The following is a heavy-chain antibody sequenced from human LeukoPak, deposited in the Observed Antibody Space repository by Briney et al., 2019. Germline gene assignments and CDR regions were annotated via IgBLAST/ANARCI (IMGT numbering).Heavy chain of an antibody. D-gene: IGHD2-15*01. CDR2: IKQDGSEM. Sequence: GGSLRLSCAASGFTFSHYWMTWIRQAPGKGLVWVANIKQDGSEMYSVDSVKGRFTVSRDNVKNSLFLQMNSLRVEDTAVYYCARRFCSGGTCYPQFDIWGQGTLVTVSS. CDR1: GFTFSHYW. J-gene: IGHJ4*02. CDR3: ARRFCSGGTCYPQFDI. V-gene: IGHV3-7*01.